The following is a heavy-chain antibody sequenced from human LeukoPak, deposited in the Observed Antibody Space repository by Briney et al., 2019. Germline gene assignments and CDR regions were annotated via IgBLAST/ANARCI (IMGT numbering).Heavy chain of an antibody. CDR1: GFIFSSYT. Sequence: GGSLRLSCAASGFIFSSYTMNWVRQAPGKGLEWVSYISNSGSALNYADSVKGRFTISRDNAKNSLYLQMNSLRAEDTAVYYCAKGPGFYFDYWGQGTLVTVSS. J-gene: IGHJ4*02. CDR3: AKGPGFYFDY. V-gene: IGHV3-48*01. CDR2: ISNSGSAL.